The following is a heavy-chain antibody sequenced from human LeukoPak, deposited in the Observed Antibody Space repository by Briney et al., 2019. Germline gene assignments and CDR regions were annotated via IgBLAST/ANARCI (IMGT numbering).Heavy chain of an antibody. J-gene: IGHJ4*02. D-gene: IGHD3-10*01. CDR1: GGSIGLYY. V-gene: IGHV4-59*08. CDR2: IYYSGST. Sequence: ASETLSLTCTVSGGSIGLYYWSWIRQPPGKGLEWIGYIYYSGSTNYNPSLKSRVTISVDTSKNQFSLKLNSVTAADTAVYYCARQRLAGFGESNSGFDYWGQGSLVTVSS. CDR3: ARQRLAGFGESNSGFDY.